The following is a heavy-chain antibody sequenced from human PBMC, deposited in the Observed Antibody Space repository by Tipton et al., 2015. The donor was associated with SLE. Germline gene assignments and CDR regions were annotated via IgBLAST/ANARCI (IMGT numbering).Heavy chain of an antibody. CDR3: ATSEGDTSWLYYYYGLDV. Sequence: TLSLTCAVYGGSFSVHYWSWSWIRQPPGKGLEWIGEIDHSRSTNYNPSLKSRVTMSLDASKNQFSLKLSSVTAADTAAYYCATSEGDTSWLYYYYGLDVWGHGTTVTVSS. CDR1: GGSFSVHY. J-gene: IGHJ6*02. V-gene: IGHV4-34*01. D-gene: IGHD2-2*01. CDR2: IDHSRST.